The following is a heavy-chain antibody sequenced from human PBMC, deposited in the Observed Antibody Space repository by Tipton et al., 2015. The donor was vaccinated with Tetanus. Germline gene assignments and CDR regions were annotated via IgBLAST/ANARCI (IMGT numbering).Heavy chain of an antibody. CDR3: ARHSAMPAAIVYYAMDV. J-gene: IGHJ6*02. CDR1: GFTFDDYA. Sequence: LRLSCAASGFTFDDYAMHWVRQAPGKGLEWVAYIHYSGRTNYNPSLKSRVTISLATSENQFSLTLSSVTAADTAVYYCARHSAMPAAIVYYAMDVWGQGTTVTVSS. V-gene: IGHV4-59*08. CDR2: IHYSGRT. D-gene: IGHD2-2*02.